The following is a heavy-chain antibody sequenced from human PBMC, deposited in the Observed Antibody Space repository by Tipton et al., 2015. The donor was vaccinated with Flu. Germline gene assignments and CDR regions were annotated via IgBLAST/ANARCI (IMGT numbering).Heavy chain of an antibody. D-gene: IGHD2-2*02. V-gene: IGHV3-33*08. CDR1: GFTFSSYG. CDR3: ARAQTYCSSTSCYKTYYYYYYMDV. J-gene: IGHJ6*03. CDR2: IWYDGSNK. Sequence: RSLRLSCAASGFTFSSYGMHWVRQAPGKGLEWVAVIWYDGSNKYYADSVKGRFTISRDNSKNTLYLQMNSLRAEDTAVYYCARAQTYCSSTSCYKTYYYYYYMDVWGKGTTVTVSS.